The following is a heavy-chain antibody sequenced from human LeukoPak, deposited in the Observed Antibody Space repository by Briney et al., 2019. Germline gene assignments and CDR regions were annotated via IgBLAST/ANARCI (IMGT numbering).Heavy chain of an antibody. D-gene: IGHD2-15*01. Sequence: GGSLRLSCAASGFTFRSYAMSWVRQAPGKGLEWVSGISAGGGSTYYADSVKGRFTISRDSSKNILYLQMNSLRAEDTAVYYCATIRGQYCSGGSCYGPDYWGQGSLVTVSS. CDR1: GFTFRSYA. J-gene: IGHJ4*02. CDR3: ATIRGQYCSGGSCYGPDY. V-gene: IGHV3-23*01. CDR2: ISAGGGST.